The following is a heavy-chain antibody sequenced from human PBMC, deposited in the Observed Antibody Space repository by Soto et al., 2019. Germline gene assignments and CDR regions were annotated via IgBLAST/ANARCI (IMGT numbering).Heavy chain of an antibody. CDR1: GGSISSYY. Sequence: SETLSLTCTVSGGSISSYYWSWIRQPPGKGLEWIGYIYYSGSTNYNPSLKSRVTISVDTSKNQFSLKLSSVTAADTAVYYCARIGGLGDYDWFDSWGQGTLVTVSS. J-gene: IGHJ5*01. D-gene: IGHD4-17*01. CDR3: ARIGGLGDYDWFDS. CDR2: IYYSGST. V-gene: IGHV4-59*13.